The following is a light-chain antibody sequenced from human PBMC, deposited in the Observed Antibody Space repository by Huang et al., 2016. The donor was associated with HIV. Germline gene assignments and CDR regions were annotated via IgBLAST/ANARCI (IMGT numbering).Light chain of an antibody. Sequence: DIQMTQSPSSLSASVGDRVTTTCQANQDISNYLNWYQQKPGKAPKLLIYDAFNLETGVPSRFSGSGSETDFTFTISSLEPEDIATYYCQQYGILPRTFGQGTKLEIK. V-gene: IGKV1-33*01. J-gene: IGKJ2*01. CDR1: QDISNY. CDR2: DAF. CDR3: QQYGILPRT.